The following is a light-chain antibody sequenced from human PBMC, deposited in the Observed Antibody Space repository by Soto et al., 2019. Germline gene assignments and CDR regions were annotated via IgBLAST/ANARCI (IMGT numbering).Light chain of an antibody. V-gene: IGKV1-6*01. CDR1: QDIRKD. Sequence: AIQMTQSPSSLSASVGDRVTITCRASQDIRKDLAWYQQKPGKAPQILIYGASTLQTGVASRFSGSGSATDFTLTISSLQPEDYEAYYCLHDYNYPFTFGQGTKVDIK. J-gene: IGKJ2*01. CDR2: GAS. CDR3: LHDYNYPFT.